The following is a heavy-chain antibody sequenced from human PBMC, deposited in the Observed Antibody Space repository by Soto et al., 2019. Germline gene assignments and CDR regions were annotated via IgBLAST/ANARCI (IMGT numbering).Heavy chain of an antibody. CDR2: INPNSGGT. J-gene: IGHJ4*02. CDR1: GYTFTGYY. V-gene: IGHV1-2*04. D-gene: IGHD5-18*01. CDR3: ARGKLDMDTAMDALDY. Sequence: ASVKVSCKASGYTFTGYYMHWVRQAPGQGLEWMGWINPNSGGTNYAQKFQGWVTMTRDTSISTAYMELSRLRSDDTAVYYCARGKLDMDTAMDALDYWGQGTLVTVSS.